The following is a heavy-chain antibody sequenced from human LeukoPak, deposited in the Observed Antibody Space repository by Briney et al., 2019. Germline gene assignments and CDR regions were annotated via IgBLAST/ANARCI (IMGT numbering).Heavy chain of an antibody. CDR1: GFIFDNYA. V-gene: IGHV3-43*02. Sequence: GGSLRLSCAAPGFIFDNYAIHWVRQAPGKGLEWVSLISGDSGSTFYADSVRGRFTISRDNTRKSLSLQMSSLRSEDTALYYCARESETSGWYDYWGQGTLVTVSS. CDR3: ARESETSGWYDY. CDR2: ISGDSGST. J-gene: IGHJ4*02. D-gene: IGHD6-19*01.